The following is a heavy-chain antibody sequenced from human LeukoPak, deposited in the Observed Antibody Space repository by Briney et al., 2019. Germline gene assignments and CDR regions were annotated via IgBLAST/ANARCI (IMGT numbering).Heavy chain of an antibody. CDR1: GFTFGDYA. V-gene: IGHV3-49*04. Sequence: GGSVRLSCTASGFTFGDYAMSWVRQAPGKGLEWVGFIRSKAYGGTTEYAASVKGRFTISRDDSKSIAYLQMNSLKTEDTAVYYCTRDNGISWNLAFDIWGQGTMVTVSS. D-gene: IGHD1-7*01. CDR3: TRDNGISWNLAFDI. CDR2: IRSKAYGGTT. J-gene: IGHJ3*02.